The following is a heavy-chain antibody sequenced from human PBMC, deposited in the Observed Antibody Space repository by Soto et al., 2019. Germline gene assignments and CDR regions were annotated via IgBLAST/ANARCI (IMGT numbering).Heavy chain of an antibody. CDR3: ARGAYSGYDLEDPNYYYYYGMDG. D-gene: IGHD5-12*01. Sequence: GASVKVSCKASGYTFTGYYMHWVRQAPGQGLEWMGWINPNSGGTNYAQKFQGWVTMTRDTSISTAYMELSRLRSDDTAVYYCARGAYSGYDLEDPNYYYYYGMDGWGQGTTVTVSS. CDR1: GYTFTGYY. V-gene: IGHV1-2*04. CDR2: INPNSGGT. J-gene: IGHJ6*02.